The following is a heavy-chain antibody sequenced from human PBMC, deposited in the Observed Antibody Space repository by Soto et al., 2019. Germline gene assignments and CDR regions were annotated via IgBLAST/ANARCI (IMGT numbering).Heavy chain of an antibody. CDR2: ISPSDGST. J-gene: IGHJ6*02. CDR3: AKEAYYYYAMDV. CDR1: GFTFSSYA. Sequence: PGGSLRLSCEASGFTFSSYAMSWVRQAPGKGLEWVSSISPSDGSTYYADSVKGRFTISRDSSNYTLFLLMNSLRAEDTAVYYCAKEAYYYYAMDVWGQGTKVTVSS. V-gene: IGHV3-23*01.